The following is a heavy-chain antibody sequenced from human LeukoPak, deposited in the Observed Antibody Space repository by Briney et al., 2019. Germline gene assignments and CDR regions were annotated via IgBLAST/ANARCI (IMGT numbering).Heavy chain of an antibody. CDR1: GGSISSGGYY. CDR2: IYYGGST. V-gene: IGHV4-31*03. Sequence: SETLSLTCTVSGGSISSGGYYWSWIRQHPGKGLEWIGYIYYGGSTYYNPSLKSRVTISVDTSKNQFSLKLSSVTAADTAVYYCARFNIITTPGFDYWGQGTLVTVSS. CDR3: ARFNIITTPGFDY. D-gene: IGHD3-10*01. J-gene: IGHJ4*02.